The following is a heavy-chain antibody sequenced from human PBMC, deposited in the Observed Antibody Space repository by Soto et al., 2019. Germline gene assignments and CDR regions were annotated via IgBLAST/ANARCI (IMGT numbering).Heavy chain of an antibody. D-gene: IGHD2-2*01. CDR3: ARDLGSTTHGYYYGMDV. Sequence: GSLRLSCAASGFTFSSYSMNWVRQAPEKGLEWVSYTSSSSSTIYYADSVKGRFTISRDNAKNSLYLQMNSLRDEDTAVYYCARDLGSTTHGYYYGMDVWGQGTTVTVSS. CDR1: GFTFSSYS. V-gene: IGHV3-48*02. J-gene: IGHJ6*02. CDR2: TSSSSSTI.